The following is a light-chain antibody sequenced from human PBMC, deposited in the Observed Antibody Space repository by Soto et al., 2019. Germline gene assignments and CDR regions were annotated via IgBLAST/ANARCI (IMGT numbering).Light chain of an antibody. CDR1: SSDVGGYNY. J-gene: IGLJ2*01. V-gene: IGLV2-11*01. CDR3: CSYAGSSSFRVL. Sequence: QSVLTQPASVSGSPGQSITISCTGTSSDVGGYNYVSWFQQHPGKAPKLKIYEVTKRPSGVPDRFSGSKSGNTASLIISGLQAADEAEYYCCCCSYAGSSSFRVLFGGGTQLTVL. CDR2: EVT.